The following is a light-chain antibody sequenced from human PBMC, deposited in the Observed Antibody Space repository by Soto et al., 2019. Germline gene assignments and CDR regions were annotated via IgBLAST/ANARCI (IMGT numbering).Light chain of an antibody. CDR1: QSVSSSY. V-gene: IGKV3-15*01. J-gene: IGKJ5*01. CDR2: AAS. CDR3: QQYNNWPTIT. Sequence: EIVLTQSPGNLSLSPGERATLSCRASQSVSSSYLAWYQQKPGQAPRLLIYAASTRATGIPARFSGSGSGTEFTLTISSLQSEDFAVYYCQQYNNWPTITFGQGTRLEIK.